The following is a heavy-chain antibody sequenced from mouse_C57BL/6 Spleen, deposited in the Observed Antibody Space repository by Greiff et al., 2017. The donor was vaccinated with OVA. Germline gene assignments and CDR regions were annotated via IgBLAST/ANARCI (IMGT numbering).Heavy chain of an antibody. V-gene: IGHV1-26*01. D-gene: IGHD2-4*01. CDR3: ARGGITPYFDD. CDR2: INPNNGGT. CDR1: GYTFTDYY. J-gene: IGHJ2*01. Sequence: VQLQQSGPELVKPGASVKISCKASGYTFTDYYMNWVKQSHGKSLEWIGDINPNNGGTSYNQKFKGKATLTVDKSSSTAYMELRSLTSEDSAVYDCARGGITPYFDDWGKGTTLTVSS.